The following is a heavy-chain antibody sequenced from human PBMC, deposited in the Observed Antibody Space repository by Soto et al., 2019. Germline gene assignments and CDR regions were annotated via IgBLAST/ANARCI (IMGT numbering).Heavy chain of an antibody. Sequence: QVQLQESVPGLVKPSETLSLTCTVSGGSITSYYWNWIRQPPGKGLEWIGYIYSSGSTNYNPSLRGRVSMSLDTSKNQVSLNVTSVTAADTAVYYCAATPRYWGQGRLVTVSS. J-gene: IGHJ4*02. CDR2: IYSSGST. CDR1: GGSITSYY. V-gene: IGHV4-59*01. CDR3: AATPRY. D-gene: IGHD2-15*01.